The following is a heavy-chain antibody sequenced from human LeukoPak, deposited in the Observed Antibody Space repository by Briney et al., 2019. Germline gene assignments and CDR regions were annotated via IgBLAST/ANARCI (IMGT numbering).Heavy chain of an antibody. CDR1: GFTFSSYG. V-gene: IGHV3-48*01. CDR2: ISSSSSTI. J-gene: IGHJ4*02. D-gene: IGHD6-13*01. Sequence: PGGSLRLSCAASGFTFSSYGMSWVRQAPGKGLEWVSYISSSSSTIYYADSVKGRFTISRDNAKNSLYLQMNSLRAEDTAVYYCARGFFIAAAGFIRGGQGTLITVSS. CDR3: ARGFFIAAAGFIR.